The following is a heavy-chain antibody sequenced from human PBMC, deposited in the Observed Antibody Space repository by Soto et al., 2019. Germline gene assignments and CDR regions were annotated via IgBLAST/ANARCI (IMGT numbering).Heavy chain of an antibody. V-gene: IGHV3-13*05. D-gene: IGHD2-2*01. CDR2: IGTAGDP. Sequence: LRLSCAASGFTFSSYDMHWVRQATGKGLEWVSAIGTAGDPYYPGSVKGRFTISRENAKNSLYLQMNSLRAGDTAVYYCARGSGYCSSTSCQGVGAFDIWGQGTMVTVSS. J-gene: IGHJ3*02. CDR1: GFTFSSYD. CDR3: ARGSGYCSSTSCQGVGAFDI.